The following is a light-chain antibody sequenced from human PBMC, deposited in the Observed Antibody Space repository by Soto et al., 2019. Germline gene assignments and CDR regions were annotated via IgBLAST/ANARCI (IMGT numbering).Light chain of an antibody. CDR2: GAS. CDR1: QSVSSN. V-gene: IGKV3-15*01. Sequence: EIVMTQSPATLSVSPGERATLSCRASQSVSSNLAWYQQKPGQAPRLLIYGASTRATGISARFSGSGSETEFTLTISSLQSEDFAVYYCQQYNDWPPTFGQGTNLDIK. CDR3: QQYNDWPPT. J-gene: IGKJ2*01.